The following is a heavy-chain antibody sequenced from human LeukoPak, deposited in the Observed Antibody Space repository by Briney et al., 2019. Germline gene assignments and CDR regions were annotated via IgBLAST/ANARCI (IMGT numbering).Heavy chain of an antibody. CDR1: GDSIRSHY. CDR3: ARSILWFGLGVDYGMDV. D-gene: IGHD3-10*01. CDR2: VFFTGST. Sequence: SETLSLTCSVSGDSIRSHYWSWIRQPPGKRPEWIGHVFFTGSTTYNPTLEGRVTISIDTSGSQFSLKLTSVTAADTAVYYCARSILWFGLGVDYGMDVWGQGTTVAVSS. V-gene: IGHV4-59*11. J-gene: IGHJ6*02.